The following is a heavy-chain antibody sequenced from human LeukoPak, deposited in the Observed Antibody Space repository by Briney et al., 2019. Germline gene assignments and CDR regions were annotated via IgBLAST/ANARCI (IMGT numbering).Heavy chain of an antibody. CDR2: ISGSGGST. V-gene: IGHV3-23*01. D-gene: IGHD6-13*01. CDR1: GFTFSSYA. J-gene: IGHJ4*02. CDR3: ARGSSWSMGGCDY. Sequence: PGGSLRLSCAASGFTFSSYAMSWVRQAPGKGLEWVSAISGSGGSTYYADSVKGRFTISRDNSKNTPYLQMNSLRAEDTAVYYCARGSSWSMGGCDYWGQGTLVTVSS.